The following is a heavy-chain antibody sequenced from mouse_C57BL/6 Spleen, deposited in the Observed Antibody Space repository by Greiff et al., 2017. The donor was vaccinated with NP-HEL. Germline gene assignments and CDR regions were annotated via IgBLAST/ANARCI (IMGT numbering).Heavy chain of an antibody. J-gene: IGHJ1*03. Sequence: QVQLQQPGAELVRPGSSVKLSCKASGYTFTSYWMHWVKQRPIQGLEWIGNIDPSDSETHYNQKFKDKATLTVDKSSSTAYMQLSSLTSEDSAVYYCARGTTVVASPPWYFDVWGTGTTVTVSS. CDR1: GYTFTSYW. D-gene: IGHD1-1*01. CDR3: ARGTTVVASPPWYFDV. V-gene: IGHV1-52*01. CDR2: IDPSDSET.